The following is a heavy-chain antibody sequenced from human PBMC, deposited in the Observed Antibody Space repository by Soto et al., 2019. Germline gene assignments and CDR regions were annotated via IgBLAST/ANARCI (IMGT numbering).Heavy chain of an antibody. CDR1: GFTFSSYG. V-gene: IGHV3-30*18. CDR3: AKVFSNTAMVTGY. Sequence: GGSLRLSCAASGFTFSSYGMYWVRQAPGKGLEWVAVISYDGGNKYYADSVKGRFTISRDNSKNTLYLQMNSLRAEDTAVYYCAKVFSNTAMVTGYLGQGTLVTVSS. D-gene: IGHD5-18*01. CDR2: ISYDGGNK. J-gene: IGHJ4*02.